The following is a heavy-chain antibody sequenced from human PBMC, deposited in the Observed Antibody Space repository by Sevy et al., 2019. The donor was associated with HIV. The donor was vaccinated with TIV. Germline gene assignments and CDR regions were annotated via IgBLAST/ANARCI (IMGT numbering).Heavy chain of an antibody. V-gene: IGHV3-7*03. CDR2: IKQDGSDK. Sequence: GGSLRLSCAASGFTFNNYWMTWVRQAPGKGLEWLANIKQDGSDKYYMESVKGRLNISRDNTKNLLYLQLNSLRAEDTAVYYCARSWDYWGQMCYWSQGTLVTVSS. D-gene: IGHD7-27*01. CDR3: ARSWDYWGQMCY. J-gene: IGHJ4*02. CDR1: GFTFNNYW.